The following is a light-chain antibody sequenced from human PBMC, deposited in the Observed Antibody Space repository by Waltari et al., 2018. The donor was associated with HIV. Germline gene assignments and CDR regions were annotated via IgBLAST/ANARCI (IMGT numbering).Light chain of an antibody. Sequence: QSALTQPASVSGSPAQSITISCTGTSSDVGGYNLVPWYQQHPGKAPKLMIYEVSKRPSGVSNRFSGSKSGNTASLTISGLQAEDEADYYCCAYAGSTTYVIFGGGTKLTVL. J-gene: IGLJ2*01. V-gene: IGLV2-23*02. CDR3: CAYAGSTTYVI. CDR2: EVS. CDR1: SSDVGGYNL.